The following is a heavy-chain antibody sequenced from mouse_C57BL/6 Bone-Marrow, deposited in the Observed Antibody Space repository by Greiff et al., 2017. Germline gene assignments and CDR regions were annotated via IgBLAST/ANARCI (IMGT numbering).Heavy chain of an antibody. CDR2: INPSSGYT. V-gene: IGHV1-4*01. J-gene: IGHJ2*01. CDR3: ARTTTVVPYYFAN. CDR1: GYTFTSYT. D-gene: IGHD1-1*01. Sequence: VKLMESGAELARPGASVKMSCKASGYTFTSYTMHWVNQRPGQGLEWIGYINPSSGYTKYNQKFKDKATLTADKSSSTSYMQLCSLTSEDSAVYYCARTTTVVPYYFANWGQGTTLTVSS.